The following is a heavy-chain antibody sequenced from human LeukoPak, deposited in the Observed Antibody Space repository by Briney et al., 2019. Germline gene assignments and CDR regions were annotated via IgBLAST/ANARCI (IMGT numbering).Heavy chain of an antibody. V-gene: IGHV4-4*02. J-gene: IGHJ4*02. Sequence: AETLSLTCAVSGGSISSSNWWSWVRQPPGKGLEWIGESYHSGSTNYNPSLKSRVTISVDKSKNQFSLKLSSVTAADTAVYYCAKGLLWFGELFYYFDYWGQGTLVTVSS. D-gene: IGHD3-10*01. CDR1: GGSISSSNW. CDR3: AKGLLWFGELFYYFDY. CDR2: SYHSGST.